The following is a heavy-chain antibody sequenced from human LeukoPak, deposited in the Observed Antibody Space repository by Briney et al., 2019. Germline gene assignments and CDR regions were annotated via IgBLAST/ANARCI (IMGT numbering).Heavy chain of an antibody. Sequence: SETLSLICTVSGDSISTYYWSWIRQPPGKGLEWIGHIYSSGSTKYNPSLKSRVTISVDTSKNQFSLQLSSVTAADTAVYYCARHVRFYYDTSGYYFDSWGQGTLVTVSS. D-gene: IGHD3-22*01. V-gene: IGHV4-59*08. CDR3: ARHVRFYYDTSGYYFDS. CDR1: GDSISTYY. J-gene: IGHJ5*01. CDR2: IYSSGST.